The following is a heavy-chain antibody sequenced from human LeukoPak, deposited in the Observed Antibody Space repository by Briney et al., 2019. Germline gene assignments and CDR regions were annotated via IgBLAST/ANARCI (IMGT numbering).Heavy chain of an antibody. Sequence: SGTLSLTCAVSGGSISSSTWWSWVRQPPGKGLEWIGEIYHSGSTNYNPSLKSRVTISVDKSKNQFSLKLSSVTAADTAVYYCARGIYSSGWPYYFDYWGQGTLVTVSS. CDR1: GGSISSSTW. D-gene: IGHD6-19*01. J-gene: IGHJ4*02. CDR3: ARGIYSSGWPYYFDY. V-gene: IGHV4-4*02. CDR2: IYHSGST.